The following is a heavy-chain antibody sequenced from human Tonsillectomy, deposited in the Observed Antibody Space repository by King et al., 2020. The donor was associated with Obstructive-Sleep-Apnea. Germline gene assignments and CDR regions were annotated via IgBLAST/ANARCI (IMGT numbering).Heavy chain of an antibody. D-gene: IGHD3-16*01. J-gene: IGHJ3*02. Sequence: VQLVESGGGLVQPGRSLRLSCAASGFSFDDYAMHWVRQTPGKGLEWVSGINWNSGNIGYADSVKGRFTISRDNAKNSLYLQMNSLRAEDTALYHCVKDRAGGVPDAFDIWGQGTMVTVSS. V-gene: IGHV3-9*01. CDR3: VKDRAGGVPDAFDI. CDR2: INWNSGNI. CDR1: GFSFDDYA.